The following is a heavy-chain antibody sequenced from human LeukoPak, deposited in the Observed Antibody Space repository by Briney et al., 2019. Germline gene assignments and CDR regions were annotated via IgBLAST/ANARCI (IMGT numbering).Heavy chain of an antibody. CDR3: AKGLWGAYYYGMDV. J-gene: IGHJ6*02. CDR1: GFTFSSYA. Sequence: PGGSLRLSCSASGFTFSSYAMSWVRQAPGKGPEWVSVISGSGVTTDYADSVMGRSTISRDNSRNALYLQLDSLRAEDTAIYFCAKGLWGAYYYGMDVWGQGTTVTVSS. D-gene: IGHD3-16*01. V-gene: IGHV3-23*01. CDR2: ISGSGVTT.